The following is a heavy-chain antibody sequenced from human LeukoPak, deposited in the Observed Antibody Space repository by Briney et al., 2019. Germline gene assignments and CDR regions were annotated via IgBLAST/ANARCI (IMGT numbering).Heavy chain of an antibody. CDR3: ARGPLENAYYYDSSGSDFDY. CDR1: GGSISSYY. D-gene: IGHD3-22*01. J-gene: IGHJ4*02. Sequence: PSETLSLTCTVSGGSISSYYWSWIRQPPGKGLEWIGYIYYSGSTNYNPSLKSRVTISVDTSKNQFSLKLSSVTAADTAVYYCARGPLENAYYYDSSGSDFDYWGQGTLVTVSS. V-gene: IGHV4-59*08. CDR2: IYYSGST.